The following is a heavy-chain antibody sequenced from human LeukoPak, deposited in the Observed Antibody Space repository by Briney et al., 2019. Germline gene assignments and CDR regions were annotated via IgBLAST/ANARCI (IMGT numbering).Heavy chain of an antibody. Sequence: KSSETLSLTCAASGYSISSSNYWVWIRQPPGKGLEWIGHIYYSGGIYYNPSLKSRVTMSVDTSKNQFSLKLSSVTAVDTAVYYCARKATTGPTKAAFDIWGQGTMVTVSS. D-gene: IGHD4-17*01. CDR2: IYYSGGI. CDR1: GYSISSSNY. V-gene: IGHV4-28*05. CDR3: ARKATTGPTKAAFDI. J-gene: IGHJ3*02.